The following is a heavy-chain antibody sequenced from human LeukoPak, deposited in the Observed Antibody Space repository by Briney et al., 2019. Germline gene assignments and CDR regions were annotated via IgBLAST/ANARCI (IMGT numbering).Heavy chain of an antibody. CDR1: GFTFSSYA. CDR2: ISGSGGST. V-gene: IGHV3-23*01. Sequence: PGGSLRLSRAASGFTFSSYAMSWVRQAPGKGLEWVSAISGSGGSTYYADSVKGRFTISRDNSKNTLYLQMNSLRAEDTAVYYCAKSLGEVPAANYYYYGMDVWGQGTTVTVSS. J-gene: IGHJ6*02. CDR3: AKSLGEVPAANYYYYGMDV. D-gene: IGHD2-2*01.